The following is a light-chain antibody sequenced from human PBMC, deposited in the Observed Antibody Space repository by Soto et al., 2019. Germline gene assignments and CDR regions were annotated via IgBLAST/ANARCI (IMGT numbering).Light chain of an antibody. Sequence: EIGLTQSPATLSFSPGERATLSGRASQSISKYLAWYQQKPGQAPRLLIYDASNRATGIPARFSGSGSGTDFTLTISSLEPEDLAVYYCQQRSNWRGTFGGGTTVEI. CDR1: QSISKY. CDR3: QQRSNWRGT. V-gene: IGKV3-11*01. J-gene: IGKJ4*01. CDR2: DAS.